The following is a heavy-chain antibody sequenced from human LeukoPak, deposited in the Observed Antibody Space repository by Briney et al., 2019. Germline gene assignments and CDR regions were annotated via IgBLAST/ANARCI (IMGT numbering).Heavy chain of an antibody. CDR1: GFAFSSSW. V-gene: IGHV3-7*03. CDR3: AREDWFHFDY. D-gene: IGHD3-10*01. Sequence: GGSLRLSCAASGFAFSSSWMSWVRQAPRKGLEWVANINKDATAKYYVDSVKGRFTISRDNAKNSLYLQMNGLRAEDTAVYYCAREDWFHFDYWGQGTLVTVSS. J-gene: IGHJ4*02. CDR2: INKDATAK.